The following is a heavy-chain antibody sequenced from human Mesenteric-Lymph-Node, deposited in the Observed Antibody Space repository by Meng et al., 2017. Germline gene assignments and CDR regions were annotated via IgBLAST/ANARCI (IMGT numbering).Heavy chain of an antibody. D-gene: IGHD6-13*01. CDR2: ISGSGGST. CDR1: GFTFSSYA. Sequence: GESLKISCAASGFTFSSYAMSWVRQAPGKGLEWVSAISGSGGSTYYADSVKGRFTISRDNSKNTLYLQMNSLRAEDTAVYYCAKDLRIAAAGTRAFDIWGQGTMVTVSS. J-gene: IGHJ3*02. V-gene: IGHV3-23*01. CDR3: AKDLRIAAAGTRAFDI.